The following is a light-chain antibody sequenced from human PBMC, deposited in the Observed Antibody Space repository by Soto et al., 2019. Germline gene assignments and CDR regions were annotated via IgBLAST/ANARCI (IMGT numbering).Light chain of an antibody. CDR1: TSNIGAPYD. J-gene: IGLJ1*01. CDR2: GDN. Sequence: QSVLTQSPSVSGAPGQRVSISCTGSTSNIGAPYDVHWYQHLPGTAPKLLIYGDNNRPSGVPDRFSGSKSGTSASLAITRLQAEDEADYYCQSYEISLHNYVFGTGTKVTVL. CDR3: QSYEISLHNYV. V-gene: IGLV1-40*01.